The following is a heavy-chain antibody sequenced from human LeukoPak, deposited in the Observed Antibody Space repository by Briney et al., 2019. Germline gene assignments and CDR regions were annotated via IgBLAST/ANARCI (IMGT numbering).Heavy chain of an antibody. V-gene: IGHV3-48*01. CDR2: ISSSSSTI. J-gene: IGHJ4*02. CDR1: GFTFSSHS. CDR3: ARGAYYYED. D-gene: IGHD3-22*01. Sequence: RGFLRLSCAASGFTFSSHSMNWVRQAPGKGLEWVSYISSSSSTIYYADSVKGRFTISRDNAKNSLYLQMNSLRAEDTAVYYCARGAYYYEDWGQGTLVTVSS.